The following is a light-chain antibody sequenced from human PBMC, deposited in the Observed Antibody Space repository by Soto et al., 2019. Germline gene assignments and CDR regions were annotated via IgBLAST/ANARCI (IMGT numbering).Light chain of an antibody. CDR2: GAS. Sequence: EIVLTQSPGTLSLSPWERAALSCSASQRLSIISLAWYQQKPGHGPRLLIYGASRRATGIPDRFSATESGTDFTLTISSLEPEDFAVYFCQQYDSTPWTFGQGTKVDIK. CDR3: QQYDSTPWT. CDR1: QRLSIIS. V-gene: IGKV3-20*01. J-gene: IGKJ1*01.